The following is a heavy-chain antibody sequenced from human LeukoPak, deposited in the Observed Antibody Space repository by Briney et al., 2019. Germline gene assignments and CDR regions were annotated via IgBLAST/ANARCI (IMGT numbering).Heavy chain of an antibody. J-gene: IGHJ4*02. CDR3: ARVTGTTTLPIDY. D-gene: IGHD1-7*01. V-gene: IGHV1-8*01. Sequence: ASVKVSCKASGYTFTSYDFNWVRQATGQRPEWMGWMSPNSGDTGYAQKFQDRVTMTRNTSISTAYMELSSLRSDDTAVYYCARVTGTTTLPIDYWGQGTLVTVSS. CDR1: GYTFTSYD. CDR2: MSPNSGDT.